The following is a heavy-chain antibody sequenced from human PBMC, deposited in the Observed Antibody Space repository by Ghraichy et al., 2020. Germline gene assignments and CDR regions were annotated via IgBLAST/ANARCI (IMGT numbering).Heavy chain of an antibody. CDR3: ARVSSGWYVGS. Sequence: GGSLRLSCAASGFTFSDYYMSWVRQAPGKGLEWLSYISGSGTTIYCADSVKGRFTISRDNAKKSLYLQMNSLRAEDTAVYYCARVSSGWYVGSWGQGTLVTVSS. J-gene: IGHJ4*02. V-gene: IGHV3-11*01. CDR2: ISGSGTTI. CDR1: GFTFSDYY. D-gene: IGHD6-19*01.